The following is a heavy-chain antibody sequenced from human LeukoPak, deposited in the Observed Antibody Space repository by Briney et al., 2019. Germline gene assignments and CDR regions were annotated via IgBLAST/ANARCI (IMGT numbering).Heavy chain of an antibody. CDR1: GGPISSYY. D-gene: IGHD3-16*01. CDR3: ARGRLRLGMDV. V-gene: IGHV4-59*01. Sequence: SETLSLTCTVSGGPISSYYWSWIRQPPGKGLEWIGYIYYSGSTNYNPSLKSRVTISVDTSKNQFSLKLSSVTAADTAVYYCARGRLRLGMDVWGQGTTVTVSS. J-gene: IGHJ6*02. CDR2: IYYSGST.